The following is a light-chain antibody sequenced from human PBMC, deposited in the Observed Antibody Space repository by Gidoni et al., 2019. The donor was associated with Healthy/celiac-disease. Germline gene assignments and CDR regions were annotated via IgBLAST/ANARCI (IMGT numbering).Light chain of an antibody. CDR2: DAS. Sequence: DIQMTQSPSSVSASVGDRVTITCQASQDISNYLNWYQQKPGKAPKLLIYDASNLETGVPSRFSGSGSGTDFTFTISSLQPEDIATYYCQQYDHPPWTFGQGTKVEIK. V-gene: IGKV1-33*01. J-gene: IGKJ1*01. CDR3: QQYDHPPWT. CDR1: QDISNY.